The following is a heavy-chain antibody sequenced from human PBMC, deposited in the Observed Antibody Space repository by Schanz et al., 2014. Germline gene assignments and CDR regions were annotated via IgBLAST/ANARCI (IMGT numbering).Heavy chain of an antibody. CDR3: AKIGYGGLLNYYIDH. V-gene: IGHV3-30*18. D-gene: IGHD3-16*01. CDR2: ISYDGNEK. Sequence: QVQLVESGGGVVQPGKSLRLSCAASGFAFSDYGMHWVRQAPGKGLEWVAFISYDGNEKHYPDSVKGRFTISRDNSKNTLYLQMSSLKTEDTAVYYCAKIGYGGLLNYYIDHWGQGTLVTVSS. CDR1: GFAFSDYG. J-gene: IGHJ4*02.